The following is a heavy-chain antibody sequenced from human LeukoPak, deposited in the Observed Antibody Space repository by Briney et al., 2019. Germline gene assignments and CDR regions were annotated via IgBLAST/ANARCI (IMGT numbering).Heavy chain of an antibody. Sequence: SQTLSLTCTVSGGSISSGGYYWSWIRQPPGKGLEWIGYIYYSGSTNYNPSLKSRVTISVDTSKNQFSLRLNSVTAADTAVYYCARVIAVAGGVPPRYFDYWGQGTLVTVSS. V-gene: IGHV4-61*08. D-gene: IGHD6-19*01. CDR1: GGSISSGGYY. CDR2: IYYSGST. CDR3: ARVIAVAGGVPPRYFDY. J-gene: IGHJ4*02.